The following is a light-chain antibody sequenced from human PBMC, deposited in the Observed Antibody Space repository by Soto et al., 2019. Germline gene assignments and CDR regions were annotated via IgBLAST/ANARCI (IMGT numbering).Light chain of an antibody. V-gene: IGKV1-33*01. J-gene: IGKJ4*01. CDR1: QDISKY. CDR2: DVF. Sequence: DIQMTQSASSLPASVGDTVTISCQASQDISKYLNWFQQKPGKAPTLLIYDVFNVETGVPSRFTGRGPGTDLTLKIRNLQTEDCATDDWQQYDQLPITFGGRTKVDI. CDR3: QQYDQLPIT.